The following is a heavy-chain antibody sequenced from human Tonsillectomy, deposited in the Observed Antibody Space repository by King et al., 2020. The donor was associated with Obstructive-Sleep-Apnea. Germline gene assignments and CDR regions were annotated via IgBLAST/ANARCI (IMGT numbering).Heavy chain of an antibody. V-gene: IGHV1-69*10. Sequence: QLVQSGAEVKKPGSSVKVSCKASGGTFSSYAISWVRQAPGQGLEWMGGIIPILGIANYAQKFQGRVTITADKSTSTAYMELSSLRSEDTAVYYCARGGYDILTGYYTPYYCDYWGQGTLVTVSA. D-gene: IGHD3-9*01. CDR1: GGTFSSYA. CDR3: ARGGYDILTGYYTPYYCDY. CDR2: IIPILGIA. J-gene: IGHJ4*02.